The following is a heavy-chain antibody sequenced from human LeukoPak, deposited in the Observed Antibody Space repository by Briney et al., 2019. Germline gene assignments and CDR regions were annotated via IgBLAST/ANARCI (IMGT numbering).Heavy chain of an antibody. CDR2: INHSGST. CDR3: ARLRSGMDV. V-gene: IGHV4-34*01. Sequence: SETLSLTCAVYGGSFSGYYWSWIRQPPGKGLEWIGEINHSGSTNYNPSLKSRVTISVDTSKNQFSLKLSSVTAADTAVYYCARLRSGMDVWGQGTTVTVSS. J-gene: IGHJ6*02. CDR1: GGSFSGYY.